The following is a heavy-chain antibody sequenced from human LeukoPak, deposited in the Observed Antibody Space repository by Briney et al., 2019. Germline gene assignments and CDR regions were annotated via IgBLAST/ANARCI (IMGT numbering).Heavy chain of an antibody. D-gene: IGHD4-17*01. CDR2: INPNSGGT. Sequence: ASVKVSCKASGYTFTGYYMHWVRQAPGQGLEWMGWINPNSGGTNYAEKFQGRVTMTRDTSISTAYMELSRLRSDDTAVYYCASGRDYGDERGAFDIWGQGTMVTVSS. V-gene: IGHV1-2*02. CDR3: ASGRDYGDERGAFDI. J-gene: IGHJ3*02. CDR1: GYTFTGYY.